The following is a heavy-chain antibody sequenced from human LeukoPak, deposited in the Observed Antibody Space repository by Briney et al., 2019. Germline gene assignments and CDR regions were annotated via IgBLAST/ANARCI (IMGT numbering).Heavy chain of an antibody. CDR3: ARWGAQDAFDI. Sequence: GGSLRLSCAASGFAVSTNYMTLVRQAPGKGLEWVSIIYSDGSTYYGDSVRGRFTISRHNSNNTLYLQMNSLRAEDTAVYYCARWGAQDAFDIWGQGTMVTVSS. CDR2: IYSDGST. V-gene: IGHV3-53*04. J-gene: IGHJ3*02. D-gene: IGHD3-16*01. CDR1: GFAVSTNY.